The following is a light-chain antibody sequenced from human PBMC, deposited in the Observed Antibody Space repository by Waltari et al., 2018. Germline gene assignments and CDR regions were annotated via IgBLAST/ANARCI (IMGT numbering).Light chain of an antibody. Sequence: QTVVTQEPSLSVSTGGTVTLTGALIFGAVPSASYPNWYQQTPGQPPRTPVYKEISRSSGVPDRFSASFLGNTAALTITWAQVDDESDYYCSMYMGSCVCVFCEGTKLTVL. CDR2: KEI. V-gene: IGLV8-61*01. J-gene: IGLJ3*02. CDR3: SMYMGSCVCV. CDR1: FGAVPSASY.